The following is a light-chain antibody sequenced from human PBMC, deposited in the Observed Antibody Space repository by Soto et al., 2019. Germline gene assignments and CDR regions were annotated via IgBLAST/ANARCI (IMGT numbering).Light chain of an antibody. J-gene: IGKJ1*01. CDR3: QQYHIWPPRT. Sequence: EIVMTQSPATLSLSPGESATLSCRASQSVSSNLAWYQQKPGQAPRLLIYGAYTRATGIPDRFSGSESGTEFTLTISSLQSEDFAVYYCQQYHIWPPRTFGQGTKVDIK. CDR2: GAY. CDR1: QSVSSN. V-gene: IGKV3-15*01.